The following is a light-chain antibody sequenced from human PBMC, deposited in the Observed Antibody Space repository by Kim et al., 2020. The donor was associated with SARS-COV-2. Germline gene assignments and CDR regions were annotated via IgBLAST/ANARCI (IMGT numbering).Light chain of an antibody. CDR2: GAS. Sequence: APGERVTISCRASQSGPSNYLAWYQQRPGQAPRLLIHGASSVATGIPDRFSGSGSGTDFSLTISRLDPEDFAVYYCQQYGTSTPTFGHGTKVEIK. V-gene: IGKV3-20*01. CDR3: QQYGTSTPT. J-gene: IGKJ1*01. CDR1: QSGPSNY.